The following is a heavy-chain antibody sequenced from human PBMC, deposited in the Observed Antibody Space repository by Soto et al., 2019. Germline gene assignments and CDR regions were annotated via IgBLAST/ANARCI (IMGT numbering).Heavy chain of an antibody. CDR1: GFTISSHW. D-gene: IGHD6-6*01. CDR3: AREVAPVALPSSSPMDL. Sequence: PGGSLRLSCAASGFTISSHWMHWVRRAPGKGLVWVSRINSDGSSISYADAVKGRFTTSRDNAKNTLYLQMNSLRAEDTAVYCCAREVAPVALPSSSPMDLWGQGTTVTVSS. V-gene: IGHV3-74*01. J-gene: IGHJ6*02. CDR2: INSDGSSI.